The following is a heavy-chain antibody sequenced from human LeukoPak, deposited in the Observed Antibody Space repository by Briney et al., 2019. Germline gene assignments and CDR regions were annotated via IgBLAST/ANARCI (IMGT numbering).Heavy chain of an antibody. Sequence: GESLKISCKASGYSFTTYWIGGVRQMPGKGLEWMGIIDPSDSDTRYTPSFQGQVTISADKPLTTAYLQWNSLKASDTALYYCARQTAMGRSGDYWGQGTLVTVSS. CDR2: IDPSDSDT. CDR3: ARQTAMGRSGDY. CDR1: GYSFTTYW. D-gene: IGHD5-18*01. J-gene: IGHJ4*02. V-gene: IGHV5-51*01.